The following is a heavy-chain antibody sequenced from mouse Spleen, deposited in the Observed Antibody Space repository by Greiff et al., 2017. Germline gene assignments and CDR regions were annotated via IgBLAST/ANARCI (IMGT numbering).Heavy chain of an antibody. J-gene: IGHJ2*01. V-gene: IGHV1-18*01. CDR1: GYTFTDYN. CDR3: ARVDYGSSFPFDY. Sequence: VQLQQSGPELVKPGASVKIPCKASGYTFTDYNMDWVKQSHGKSLEWIGDINPNNGGTIYNQKFKGKATLTVDKSSSTAYMELRSLTSEDTAVYYCARVDYGSSFPFDYWGQGTTLTVSS. D-gene: IGHD1-1*01. CDR2: INPNNGGT.